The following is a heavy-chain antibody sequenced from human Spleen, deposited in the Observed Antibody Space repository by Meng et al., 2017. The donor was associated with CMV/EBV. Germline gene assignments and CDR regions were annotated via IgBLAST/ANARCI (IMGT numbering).Heavy chain of an antibody. V-gene: IGHV3-21*01. CDR2: ISSSSSYI. Sequence: GGSLRLSCAASGFTFRIYAMTWVRQAPGKGLEWVSSISSSSSYIYYADSVKGRFTISRDNAKNSLYLQMNSLRAEDTAVYYCARIKAYYYDSSGYYYRAFDIWGQGTMVTVSS. CDR3: ARIKAYYYDSSGYYYRAFDI. J-gene: IGHJ3*02. CDR1: GFTFRIYA. D-gene: IGHD3-22*01.